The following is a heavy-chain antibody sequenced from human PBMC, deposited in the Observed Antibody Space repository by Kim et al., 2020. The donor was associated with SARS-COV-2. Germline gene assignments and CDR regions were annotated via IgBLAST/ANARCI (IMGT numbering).Heavy chain of an antibody. Sequence: SETLSLTCTVSGGSISSSSYYWGWIRQPPGKGLEWIGSIYYSGSTYYNPSLKSRGTISVDTSKNQFSLKLSSVTAADTAVYYCARQVVPAAFNYYYYYMDVWGKGTTVTVSS. CDR3: ARQVVPAAFNYYYYYMDV. J-gene: IGHJ6*03. V-gene: IGHV4-39*01. CDR2: IYYSGST. CDR1: GGSISSSSYY. D-gene: IGHD2-2*01.